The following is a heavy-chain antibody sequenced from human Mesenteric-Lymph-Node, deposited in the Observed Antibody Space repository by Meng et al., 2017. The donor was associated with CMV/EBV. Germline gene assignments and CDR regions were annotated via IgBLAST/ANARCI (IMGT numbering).Heavy chain of an antibody. Sequence: SETLSLTCTVSGGSISSSSYYWGWIRQPPGKGLEWIGSIYYSGSTYYNPSLKSRVTISVDTSKNQFSLKLSSVTAADTAMYYCARRDYPYYFDYWGQGILVTVSS. D-gene: IGHD4-17*01. CDR2: IYYSGST. CDR1: GGSISSSSYY. J-gene: IGHJ4*02. V-gene: IGHV4-39*01. CDR3: ARRDYPYYFDY.